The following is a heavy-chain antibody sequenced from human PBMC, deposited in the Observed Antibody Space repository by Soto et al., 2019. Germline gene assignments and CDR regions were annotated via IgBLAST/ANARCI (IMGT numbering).Heavy chain of an antibody. D-gene: IGHD4-17*01. Sequence: GGSLRLSCAASGFTFSSYGMHWVRQAPGKGLEWVAVISYDGSNKYYADSVKGRFTISRDNSKNTLYLQMNSLRAEDTAVYYCAKDSLDYGDPRFDYWGQGTLVTLSS. CDR2: ISYDGSNK. J-gene: IGHJ4*02. V-gene: IGHV3-30*18. CDR3: AKDSLDYGDPRFDY. CDR1: GFTFSSYG.